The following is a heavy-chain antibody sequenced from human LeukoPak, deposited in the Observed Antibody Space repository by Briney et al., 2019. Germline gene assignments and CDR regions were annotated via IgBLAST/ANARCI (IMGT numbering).Heavy chain of an antibody. CDR1: GFSLSDHH. CDR3: ARDLAADKRALDV. V-gene: IGHV3-11*05. CDR2: IATGSRFT. Sequence: GGSLRLSCVASGFSLSDHHMTWIRQAPGKGPEWLSFIATGSRFTEWADSVRGRFTISRDDATNSLYLQLNNLRADDTAVYYCARDLAADKRALDVWGQGTAVIVAS. J-gene: IGHJ6*02. D-gene: IGHD6-25*01.